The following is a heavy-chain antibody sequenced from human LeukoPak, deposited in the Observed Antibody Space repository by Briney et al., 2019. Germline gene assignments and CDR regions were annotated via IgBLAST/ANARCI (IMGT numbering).Heavy chain of an antibody. CDR2: IKQDGSEK. Sequence: GGSLRLSCAASGFTFSSYWMSWVRRAPGKGLEWVANIKQDGSEKYYVDSVKGRFTISRDNAKNSLYLQMNSLRAEDTAVYYCARDLEDYGDYGLPNAFDIWGQGTMVTVSS. V-gene: IGHV3-7*01. D-gene: IGHD4-17*01. J-gene: IGHJ3*02. CDR1: GFTFSSYW. CDR3: ARDLEDYGDYGLPNAFDI.